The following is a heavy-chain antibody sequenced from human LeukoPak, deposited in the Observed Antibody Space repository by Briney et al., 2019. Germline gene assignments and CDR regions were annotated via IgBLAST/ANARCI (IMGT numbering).Heavy chain of an antibody. D-gene: IGHD3-16*02. CDR3: ATITYDYVWGSYRYAFDI. V-gene: IGHV1-24*01. J-gene: IGHJ3*02. CDR2: FDPEDGET. Sequence: ASVKVSCKVSGYTLTELSMHWVRQAPGKGLEWMGGFDPEDGETIYAQKFQGRVTMTEDTSTDTAYMELSSLRSEDTAVYYCATITYDYVWGSYRYAFDIWGQGTMVTVSS. CDR1: GYTLTELS.